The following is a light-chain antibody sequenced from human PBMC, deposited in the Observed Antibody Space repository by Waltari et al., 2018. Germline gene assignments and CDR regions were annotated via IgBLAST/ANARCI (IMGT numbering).Light chain of an antibody. CDR1: QSVSSSY. Sequence: ELVLTQSPGTLSLSPGARATLSCRASQSVSSSYLAWYQQKPGQAPRLLIYGASRRATGIPDRFSGSGSGTDFTLTISRLEPEDFAVYYCQQDYTSSPGTFGQGTKVEIK. V-gene: IGKV3-20*01. CDR3: QQDYTSSPGT. CDR2: GAS. J-gene: IGKJ1*01.